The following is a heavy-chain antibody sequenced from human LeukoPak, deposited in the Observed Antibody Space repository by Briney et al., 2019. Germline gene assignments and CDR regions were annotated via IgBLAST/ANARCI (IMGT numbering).Heavy chain of an antibody. D-gene: IGHD3-22*01. CDR1: GFTFSSYA. J-gene: IGHJ4*02. Sequence: GGSLRLSCAASGFTFSSYAMSWVRQAPGKGLEWVSAISGSGGSTYYADPVKGRFTISRDNSKNTLYLQMNSLRAEDTAVYYCAKPTRLIYDSSGYYYVDYFDYWGQGTLVTVSS. CDR3: AKPTRLIYDSSGYYYVDYFDY. CDR2: ISGSGGST. V-gene: IGHV3-23*01.